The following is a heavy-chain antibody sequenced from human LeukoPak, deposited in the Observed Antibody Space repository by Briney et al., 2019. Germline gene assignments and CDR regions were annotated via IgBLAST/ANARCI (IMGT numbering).Heavy chain of an antibody. J-gene: IGHJ4*02. D-gene: IGHD3-22*01. CDR2: IYSGGST. Sequence: GGSLRLSCAASGFTVSNNYMSWVRQAPGKGLEWVSVIYSGGSTYYADSVKGRFTISRENSRNTLYLQMNSLRAEDTALYYCAKAIAYFDSRGSPQGAFDYWGQGTLVAVSS. CDR3: AKAIAYFDSRGSPQGAFDY. CDR1: GFTVSNNY. V-gene: IGHV3-53*01.